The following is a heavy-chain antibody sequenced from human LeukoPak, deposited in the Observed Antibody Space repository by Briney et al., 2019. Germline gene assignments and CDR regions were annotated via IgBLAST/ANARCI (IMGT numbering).Heavy chain of an antibody. CDR1: GGPFSGYY. V-gene: IGHV4-34*01. Sequence: SETLSLTCAVYGGPFSGYYWSWIRQPPGKGLEWIGEINHSGSTNYNPSLKSRVTISVDTSKNQFSLKLSSVTAADTAVYYCARGKILYSTYYYGSGSPNRRAYMDVWGKGTTVTASS. CDR2: INHSGST. J-gene: IGHJ6*03. CDR3: ARGKILYSTYYYGSGSPNRRAYMDV. D-gene: IGHD3-10*01.